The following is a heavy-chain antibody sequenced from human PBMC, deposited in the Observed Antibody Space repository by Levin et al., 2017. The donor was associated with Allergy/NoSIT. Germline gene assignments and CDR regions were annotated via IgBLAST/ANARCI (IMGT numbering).Heavy chain of an antibody. D-gene: IGHD1-26*01. J-gene: IGHJ4*02. CDR1: GFTFSSYW. CDR3: ASVPVGANPDC. Sequence: GESLKISCAASGFTFSSYWMSWVRQAPGKGLEWVANIKQDGSGKYYVDSVKGRFTISRDNAKNSLYLHMNSLRAEDTAVYYCASVPVGANPDCWGQGTLVTVSS. V-gene: IGHV3-7*01. CDR2: IKQDGSGK.